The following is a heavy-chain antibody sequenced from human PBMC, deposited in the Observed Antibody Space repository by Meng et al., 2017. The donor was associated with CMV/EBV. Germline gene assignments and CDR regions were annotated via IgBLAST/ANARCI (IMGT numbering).Heavy chain of an antibody. J-gene: IGHJ4*02. CDR3: ARGSGAGTTWSYFDY. CDR2: IIPIFGTA. Sequence: VRLVVSGVGVKKAGTWVKVSSKAAGGTFSSYAISWVRQAPGQGLEWMGGIIPIFGTANYAQRFQGRVTITADESTSTAYMELSSLRSEDTAVYYCARGSGAGTTWSYFDYWGQGTLVTVSS. D-gene: IGHD1-7*01. CDR1: GGTFSSYA. V-gene: IGHV1-69*12.